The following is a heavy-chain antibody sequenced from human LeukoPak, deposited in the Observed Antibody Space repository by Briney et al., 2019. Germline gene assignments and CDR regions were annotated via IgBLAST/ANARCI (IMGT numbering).Heavy chain of an antibody. CDR2: ISSSSSTI. J-gene: IGHJ4*02. CDR3: ARVLHKRNYDSSDYYGY. D-gene: IGHD3-22*01. CDR1: GFAFSRHS. V-gene: IGHV3-48*01. Sequence: PGGSLRLSCAASGFAFSRHSINWVRQAPGKGLEWVSYISSSSSTIYYADSVKGRFTISRDNAKNSLYLQMNSLRAEDTAVYYCARVLHKRNYDSSDYYGYWGQGILVTVSS.